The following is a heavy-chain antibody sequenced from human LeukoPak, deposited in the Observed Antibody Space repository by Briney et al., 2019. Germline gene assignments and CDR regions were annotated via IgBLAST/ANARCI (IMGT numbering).Heavy chain of an antibody. CDR1: GYTFTGYY. D-gene: IGHD3-10*01. CDR3: ARNGPEPVRGVIGYYYYDMDV. V-gene: IGHV1-2*04. J-gene: IGHJ6*04. CDR2: INPNSGGT. Sequence: ASVKVSCKASGYTFTGYYMHWVRQAPGQGLEWMGWINPNSGGTNYAQKFQGWVTMTRDTSISTAYMELSRLRSDDTAVYYCARNGPEPVRGVIGYYYYDMDVWGKGTTVTVSS.